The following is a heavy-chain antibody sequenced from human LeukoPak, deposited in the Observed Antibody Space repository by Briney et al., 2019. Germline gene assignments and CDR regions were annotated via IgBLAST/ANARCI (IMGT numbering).Heavy chain of an antibody. CDR1: GYIFTAYY. J-gene: IGHJ5*02. CDR2: INPNSGGT. D-gene: IGHD1-26*01. CDR3: ARGGPIVGATSLFDP. Sequence: ASVKVSCKASGYIFTAYYMHRVRQAPGQGLEWMGWINPNSGGTNYAQKFQGRVTMTRDTSISTAYMELSSLRSDDTAVYYCARGGPIVGATSLFDPWGQGSLVTVSS. V-gene: IGHV1-2*02.